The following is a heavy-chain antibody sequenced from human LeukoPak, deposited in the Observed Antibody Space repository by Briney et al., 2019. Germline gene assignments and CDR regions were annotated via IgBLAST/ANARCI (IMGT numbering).Heavy chain of an antibody. Sequence: SETLSLTCTVSGGSISSSSYYWGWIRQPPGKGLEWIGSISYSGSPYYNPSLKSRVTISVDTSKKQFSLKLSSATAADTAVYYCARPVGFITMVRGVINNNWFDPWGQGTLVTVSS. CDR3: ARPVGFITMVRGVINNNWFDP. D-gene: IGHD3-10*01. V-gene: IGHV4-39*01. J-gene: IGHJ5*02. CDR1: GGSISSSSYY. CDR2: ISYSGSP.